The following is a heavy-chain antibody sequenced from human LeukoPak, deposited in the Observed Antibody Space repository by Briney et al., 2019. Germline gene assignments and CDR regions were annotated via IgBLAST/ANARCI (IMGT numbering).Heavy chain of an antibody. CDR2: ISSSSSYI. CDR1: GFTFSSYS. V-gene: IGHV3-21*01. Sequence: GGSLRLSCAASGFTFSSYSMNWVRQAPGKGLEWVSSISSSSSYIYYADSVKGRFTISRDNAKNSLYLQMNSLRAEDTAVYYCARGDCSSTSCYNFDYWGQGTLVTVSS. CDR3: ARGDCSSTSCYNFDY. D-gene: IGHD2-2*02. J-gene: IGHJ4*02.